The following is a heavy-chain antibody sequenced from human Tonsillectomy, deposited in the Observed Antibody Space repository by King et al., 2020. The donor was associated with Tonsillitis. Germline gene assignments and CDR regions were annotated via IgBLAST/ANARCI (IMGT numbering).Heavy chain of an antibody. CDR2: IKSQTDGGTI. CDR1: GFSLSDAW. D-gene: IGHD3/OR15-3a*01. Sequence: VQLVESGGGLVKPGGSLRLSCVGSGFSLSDAWMNWVRQAPGKGLEWVGRIKSQTDGGTIDYAAPVKGRFTISRDDSTNTLYVQMDSLKTEDTAVYYCTTLRLDSQIGPWGQGTLVTVSS. CDR3: TTLRLDSQIGP. V-gene: IGHV3-15*07. J-gene: IGHJ5*02.